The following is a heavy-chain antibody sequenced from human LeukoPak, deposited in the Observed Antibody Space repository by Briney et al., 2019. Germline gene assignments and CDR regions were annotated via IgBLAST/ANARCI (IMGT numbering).Heavy chain of an antibody. CDR3: ARMTNYYYDSSGYIAFDI. Sequence: GSSVKVSCKASGGTFSSYTISWVRQAPGQGLEWMGRIIPILGIANYAQKFQGRVTITADKSTSTAYMELRSLRSEDTAVYYCARMTNYYYDSSGYIAFDIWGQGTMVTVSS. D-gene: IGHD3-22*01. J-gene: IGHJ3*02. CDR1: GGTFSSYT. V-gene: IGHV1-69*02. CDR2: IIPILGIA.